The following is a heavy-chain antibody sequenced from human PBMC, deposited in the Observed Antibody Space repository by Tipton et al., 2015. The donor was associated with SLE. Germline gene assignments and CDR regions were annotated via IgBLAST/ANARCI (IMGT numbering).Heavy chain of an antibody. CDR2: IYYSGIT. J-gene: IGHJ3*01. D-gene: IGHD6-13*01. Sequence: TLSLTCTVSGGSISSYYWSWIRQPPGKGLEWIGYIYYSGITNYNPSLKSRVTISVDTSKNQFSLKLSSVTAADTAVYYCARVGIAAAGPFYLRGQGTMVTVFS. CDR1: GGSISSYY. V-gene: IGHV4-59*01. CDR3: ARVGIAAAGPFYL.